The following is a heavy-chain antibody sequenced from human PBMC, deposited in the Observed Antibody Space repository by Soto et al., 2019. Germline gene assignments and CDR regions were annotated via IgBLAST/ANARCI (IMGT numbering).Heavy chain of an antibody. J-gene: IGHJ5*02. V-gene: IGHV1-3*01. CDR1: GYTFTSYA. D-gene: IGHD6-13*01. CDR2: INAGNGNT. CDR3: ARVGLRIAAAGTDNWFDP. Sequence: GASVKVSCKASGYTFTSYAMHWVRQAPGQRLEWMGWINAGNGNTKYSQKFQGRVTITRDTSASTAYMELSSLRSEDTAVYYCARVGLRIAAAGTDNWFDPWGQGTLVTVSS.